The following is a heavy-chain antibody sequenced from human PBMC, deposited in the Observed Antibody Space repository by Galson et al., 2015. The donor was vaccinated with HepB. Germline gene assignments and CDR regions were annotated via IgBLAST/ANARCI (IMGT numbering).Heavy chain of an antibody. D-gene: IGHD3-10*01. V-gene: IGHV4-30-2*01. CDR1: GGSISSGGYS. J-gene: IGHJ5*02. Sequence: TLSLTCAVSGGSISSGGYSWNWIRQPPGKGLEWIGYIYRSGSTYYNPSLKSRVTISVDRSKNHFSLKLNSVTAADTAVYYCARAGPLVRGVIVDTWFDPWGQGMLVTVSS. CDR2: IYRSGST. CDR3: ARAGPLVRGVIVDTWFDP.